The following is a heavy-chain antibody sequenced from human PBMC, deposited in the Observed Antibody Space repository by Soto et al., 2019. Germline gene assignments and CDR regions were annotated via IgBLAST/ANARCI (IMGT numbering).Heavy chain of an antibody. D-gene: IGHD3-10*01. J-gene: IGHJ6*02. Sequence: SETLSLTCAVSVGSISSSNWWSWVRQPPGKGLEWIGEIYHSGSTNYNPSLKSRVTISVDKSKNQFSLKLRSVTAEDTAVYYCAREYPVGMARGYRRGGLDVWGQGTRVTVSS. CDR2: IYHSGST. V-gene: IGHV4-4*02. CDR1: VGSISSSNW. CDR3: AREYPVGMARGYRRGGLDV.